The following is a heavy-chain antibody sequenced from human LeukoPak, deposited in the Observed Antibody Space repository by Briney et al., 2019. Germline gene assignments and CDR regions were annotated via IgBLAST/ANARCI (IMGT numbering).Heavy chain of an antibody. Sequence: SGPTLVNPTQTLTLTCTFSGFSLSTTGVGVGWIRQPPGKALEWLALIYWNDDERCSPSLKSRLTITKDTSKNQVVLTVTNMDPADTATYYCVRSHSLGRCDSTSCLTHFDSWGQGTLVTVSS. D-gene: IGHD2/OR15-2a*01. CDR2: IYWNDDE. CDR1: GFSLSTTGVG. J-gene: IGHJ4*02. V-gene: IGHV2-5*01. CDR3: VRSHSLGRCDSTSCLTHFDS.